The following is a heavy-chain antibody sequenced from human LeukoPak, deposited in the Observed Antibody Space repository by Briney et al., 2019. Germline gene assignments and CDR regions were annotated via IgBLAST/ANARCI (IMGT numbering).Heavy chain of an antibody. V-gene: IGHV4-4*07. CDR1: GGSISSYF. D-gene: IGHD2-8*02. J-gene: IGHJ4*02. Sequence: PSETLSLTCTVSGGSISSYFWSWIRQPAGKGLEWIGRMYTSGSTDYNPSLKSRVTISVDTSKNQFSLKLSSVTAADTAVYYCARANDIVLVLDYWGQGTLVTVSS. CDR2: MYTSGST. CDR3: ARANDIVLVLDY.